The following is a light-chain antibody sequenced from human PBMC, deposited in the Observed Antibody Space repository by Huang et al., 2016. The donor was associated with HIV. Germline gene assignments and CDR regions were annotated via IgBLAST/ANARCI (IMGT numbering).Light chain of an antibody. V-gene: IGKV3-11*01. CDR3: QQRSNWPLIT. Sequence: EIVLTQSPATLSLSPGERATLSGRARQSVSSFLAWYQQMPGPATRLLIYDASHRATGIPARFSGSGSGTDFTLTISSLEPEDFAIYYCQQRSNWPLITFGPGTRLEIK. J-gene: IGKJ5*01. CDR2: DAS. CDR1: QSVSSF.